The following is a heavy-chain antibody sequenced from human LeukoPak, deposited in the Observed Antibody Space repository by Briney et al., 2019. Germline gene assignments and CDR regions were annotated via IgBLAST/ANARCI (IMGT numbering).Heavy chain of an antibody. CDR1: GGTLSGYA. J-gene: IGHJ6*04. CDR3: ARSRARLDWNDPGGMDV. D-gene: IGHD1-1*01. Sequence: SVKVSCKASGGTLSGYAISWVRQAPGQGLEWMGGIIPIFGTANYAQKFQGRVTITADKSTSTAYMELSSLRSEDTAVYYCARSRARLDWNDPGGMDVWGKGTTVTVSS. V-gene: IGHV1-69*06. CDR2: IIPIFGTA.